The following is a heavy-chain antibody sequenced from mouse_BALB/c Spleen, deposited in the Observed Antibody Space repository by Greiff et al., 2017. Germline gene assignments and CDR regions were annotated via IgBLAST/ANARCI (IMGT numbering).Heavy chain of an antibody. Sequence: EVKLLESGGGLVQPGGSLKLSCAASGFDFRRYWMSWVRQAQGKGLEWIGEINPDSSTINYMPSLQDKYIISRDNAKKTLYLQVSKVRSEDTTRFYCASKVWYFDYWGQGTTLTVSS. CDR1: GFDFRRYW. CDR3: ASKVWYFDY. V-gene: IGHV4-1*02. D-gene: IGHD2-10*02. CDR2: INPDSSTI. J-gene: IGHJ2*01.